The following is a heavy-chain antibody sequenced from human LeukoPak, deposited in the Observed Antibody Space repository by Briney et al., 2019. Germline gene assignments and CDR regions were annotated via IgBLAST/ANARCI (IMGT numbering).Heavy chain of an antibody. CDR1: GGSISRDY. Sequence: SETLYLTCSVSGGSISRDYWSWIRQPPGKGLEWIGYIYYSGSANYKPSLKSRVTISVDTSKNQFSLKLSSVTAADTAVYYCARSYDYGDPFDYWGQGTLVTVSS. D-gene: IGHD4-17*01. V-gene: IGHV4-59*12. CDR3: ARSYDYGDPFDY. CDR2: IYYSGSA. J-gene: IGHJ4*02.